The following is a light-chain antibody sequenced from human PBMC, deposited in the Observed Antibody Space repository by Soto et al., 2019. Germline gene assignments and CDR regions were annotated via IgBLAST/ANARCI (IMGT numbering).Light chain of an antibody. CDR1: QSISSY. J-gene: IGKJ1*01. CDR3: QQSYSTPPWT. Sequence: DIQMTQSPSSLSASVGDRVTITCRASQSISSYLNWYQQKPGKAPKLLIYAASSLQSGVPSRFSDSVSGSDLPLTISRLQPEDFAKYYCQQSYSTPPWTFGQGTKLEIK. V-gene: IGKV1-39*01. CDR2: AAS.